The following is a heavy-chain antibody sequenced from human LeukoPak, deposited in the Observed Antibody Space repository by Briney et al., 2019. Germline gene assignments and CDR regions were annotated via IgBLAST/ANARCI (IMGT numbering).Heavy chain of an antibody. V-gene: IGHV4-30-4*01. CDR2: IYYSGST. J-gene: IGHJ6*02. D-gene: IGHD3-3*01. CDR1: GGSISSGDHY. CDR3: ARTGITIFGVVIMECGMDV. Sequence: SQTLSLTCTVSGGSISSGDHYWSWIRQPPGKGLEWIGYIYYSGSTYYNPSLKSRVTISVDTSKNQFSLKLSSVTAADTAVYYCARTGITIFGVVIMECGMDVWGQGTTVTVSS.